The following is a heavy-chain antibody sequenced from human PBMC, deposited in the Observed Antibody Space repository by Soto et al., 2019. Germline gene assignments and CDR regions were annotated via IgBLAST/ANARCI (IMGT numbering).Heavy chain of an antibody. J-gene: IGHJ4*02. Sequence: SETLSLTCAVYGGSFSRYYWLWIRQPPGKRLEWIREINHSGSTNYNPPLKTRVTISVDTSKNQFSLKLSSVTAADTAVYYCARGYAAARLVYWGQGTLVSVSS. V-gene: IGHV4-34*01. CDR1: GGSFSRYY. D-gene: IGHD6-6*01. CDR3: ARGYAAARLVY. CDR2: INHSGST.